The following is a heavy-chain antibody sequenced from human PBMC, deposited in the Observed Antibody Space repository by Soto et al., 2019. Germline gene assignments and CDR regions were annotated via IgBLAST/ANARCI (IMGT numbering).Heavy chain of an antibody. J-gene: IGHJ3*02. CDR1: GYTFTSYA. V-gene: IGHV1-3*01. Sequence: ASVKVSCKASGYTFTSYAMHWVRQAPGQRLEWMGWINAGNGNTKYSQKFQGRVTITRDTSASTAYMELSSLRSEDTAVYYCARVPYDFWSGYYAAFDMRGQGTVVTVSS. D-gene: IGHD3-3*01. CDR2: INAGNGNT. CDR3: ARVPYDFWSGYYAAFDM.